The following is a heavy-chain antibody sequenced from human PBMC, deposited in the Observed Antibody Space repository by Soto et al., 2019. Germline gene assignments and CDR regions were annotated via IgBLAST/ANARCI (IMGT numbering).Heavy chain of an antibody. CDR2: ISGNSGKT. Sequence: VGSVRLSCTASGFTFSSYAMSWVRQAPGKGLEWVSTISGNSGKTNYAESVKGRFSISRDNSKNTVHLQLDSLRAEDTAVYFCAKLGFVLMELYYFHQWGHGTLVTVSS. J-gene: IGHJ4*01. D-gene: IGHD2-8*01. CDR3: AKLGFVLMELYYFHQ. V-gene: IGHV3-23*01. CDR1: GFTFSSYA.